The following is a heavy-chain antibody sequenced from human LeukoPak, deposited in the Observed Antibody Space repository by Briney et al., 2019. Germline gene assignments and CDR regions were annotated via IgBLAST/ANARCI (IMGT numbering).Heavy chain of an antibody. CDR3: ARLTTEALDGYYFDY. CDR1: GFTFSSYG. J-gene: IGHJ4*02. V-gene: IGHV3-30*19. CDR2: ISYDGSNK. D-gene: IGHD4-17*01. Sequence: PGGSLRLSCAASGFTFSSYGMHWVRQAPGKGLEWVAVISYDGSNKYYADSVKGRFTISRDNSKNTLYLQMNSLRAEDTAVYYCARLTTEALDGYYFDYWGQGTLVTVSS.